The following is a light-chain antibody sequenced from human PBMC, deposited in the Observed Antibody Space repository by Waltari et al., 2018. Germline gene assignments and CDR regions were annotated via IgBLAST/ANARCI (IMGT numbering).Light chain of an antibody. CDR1: QSVGTW. Sequence: DIQMTQSPSTLSASVGDRVTISCRASQSVGTWLAWNQQKPGKAPKLLIYMASTLESGVPSRFSGSGSGTEFTLTISSLQPDDFATYSCQQYSSFSTFGQGTKL. V-gene: IGKV1-5*03. J-gene: IGKJ2*01. CDR3: QQYSSFST. CDR2: MAS.